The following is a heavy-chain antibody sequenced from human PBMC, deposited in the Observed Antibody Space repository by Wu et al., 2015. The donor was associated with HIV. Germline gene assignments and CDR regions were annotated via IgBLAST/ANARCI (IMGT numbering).Heavy chain of an antibody. D-gene: IGHD3-22*01. CDR3: ARDEGTHYYDSSGYYYTNAFDI. Sequence: QVQLVQSGAVVKKPGASVKVSCKASGYTFTGYYIHWVRQAPGQGLEWMGWINPNSGGTNYAQSFQGRVTMTRDTSISTAYMELSRLRSDDTAVYYCARDEGTHYYDSSGYYYTNAFDIWGQGTMVTVSS. CDR1: GYTFTGYY. J-gene: IGHJ3*02. V-gene: IGHV1-2*02. CDR2: INPNSGGT.